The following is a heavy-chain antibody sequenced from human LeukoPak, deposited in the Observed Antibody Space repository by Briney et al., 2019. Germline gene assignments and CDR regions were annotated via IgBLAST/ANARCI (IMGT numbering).Heavy chain of an antibody. J-gene: IGHJ6*02. CDR2: IIPILGIA. CDR3: ARDSPSGGMDV. CDR1: GGTFSSYA. D-gene: IGHD7-27*01. V-gene: IGHV1-69*04. Sequence: SVKISCKASGGTFSSYAISWVRQAPGQGLEWMGRIIPILGIANYAQKFQGRVTITADKSTSTAYMELSSLRSEDTAVYYCARDSPSGGMDVWGQGTTVTVSS.